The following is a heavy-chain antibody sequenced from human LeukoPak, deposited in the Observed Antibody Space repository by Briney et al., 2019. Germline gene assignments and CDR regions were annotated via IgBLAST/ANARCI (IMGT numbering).Heavy chain of an antibody. Sequence: ASVKVSCKASGGSFSSYAVSWVRQAPGQGLEWMGGIIPIFGKANYAQKFQGRVTITTGESTSTAYMELRSLRSEDTAVYYCARGPKMVYYYYMDVWGKGTTVTVSS. CDR2: IIPIFGKA. D-gene: IGHD2-8*01. J-gene: IGHJ6*03. CDR3: ARGPKMVYYYYMDV. V-gene: IGHV1-69*05. CDR1: GGSFSSYA.